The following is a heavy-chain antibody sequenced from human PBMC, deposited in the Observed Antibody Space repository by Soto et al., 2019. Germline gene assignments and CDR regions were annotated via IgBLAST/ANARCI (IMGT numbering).Heavy chain of an antibody. CDR2: SRNKANSSFT. CDR3: ARGARAVGGGVDV. V-gene: IGHV3-72*01. J-gene: IGHJ6*02. Sequence: EVQLVESGGGLVQPGGSLRLSCVVSGFTFSDHYMEWVRLAPGKGLEWVGRSRNKANSSFTEYAASVKDRFIVSRDDSKNSLYLQMNSLKTEDTAVYYCARGARAVGGGVDVWGQGTTVSVSS. CDR1: GFTFSDHY.